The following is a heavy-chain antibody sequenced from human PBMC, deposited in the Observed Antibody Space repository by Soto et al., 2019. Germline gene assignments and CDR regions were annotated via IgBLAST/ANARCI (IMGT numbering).Heavy chain of an antibody. J-gene: IGHJ6*02. Sequence: PGGSLRLSCAASGFTFSNAWMSWVRQAPGKGLEWVGRIKSKTDGGTTDYAAPVKGRFTISRDDSNNTLYLQMNSLKTEDTAVYYCTTSSSSTYYYYGMDVWGQGTTVTVSS. D-gene: IGHD6-13*01. CDR1: GFTFSNAW. CDR2: IKSKTDGGTT. V-gene: IGHV3-15*01. CDR3: TTSSSSTYYYYGMDV.